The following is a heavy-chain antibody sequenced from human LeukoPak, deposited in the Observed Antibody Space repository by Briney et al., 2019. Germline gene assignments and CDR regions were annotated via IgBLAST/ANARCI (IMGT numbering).Heavy chain of an antibody. D-gene: IGHD7-27*01. CDR3: AKAPATGEGYYLYYMDV. Sequence: GGSLRLSCAASGFASGFTFSDYAVSWVRQAPGKGPEWVASVNGRGATTYYADSVRGRFTTSRDNSKNTVYLQMISLGADDTAVYFCAKAPATGEGYYLYYMDVWGKGTTVTVSS. CDR2: VNGRGATT. CDR1: GFTFSDYA. J-gene: IGHJ6*03. V-gene: IGHV3-23*01.